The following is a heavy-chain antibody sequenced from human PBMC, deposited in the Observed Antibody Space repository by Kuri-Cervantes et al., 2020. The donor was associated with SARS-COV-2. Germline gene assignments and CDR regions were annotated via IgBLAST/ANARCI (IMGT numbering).Heavy chain of an antibody. CDR1: GGSISSYY. CDR2: IYTSGST. J-gene: IGHJ4*02. D-gene: IGHD1-26*01. CDR3: ARPGIVGASSYFDY. Sequence: SETLSLTCTVSGGSISSYYWSWIRQPAGKGLEWIGRIYTSGSTNYNPSLKSRVTMSVDTSKNQFSLKLSSVTAADTAVYYCARPGIVGASSYFDYWGQGTLVTVSS. V-gene: IGHV4-4*07.